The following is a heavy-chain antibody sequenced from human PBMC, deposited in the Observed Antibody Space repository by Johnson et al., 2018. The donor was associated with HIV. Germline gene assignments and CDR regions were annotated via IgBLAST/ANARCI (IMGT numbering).Heavy chain of an antibody. D-gene: IGHD3-22*01. Sequence: VQLMESGGGVVQPGRSLRLSCAASGFTFSSYAMSWVRQAPGKGLEWVSAISGRGGSTYYADSVKGRFPTSRDNSKNTLYLQMNSLKTEDTAVYYCTTYYDSSGYYFGPNAFDMWGQGTMVTVSS. CDR2: ISGRGGST. CDR1: GFTFSSYA. V-gene: IGHV3-23*01. J-gene: IGHJ3*02. CDR3: TTYYDSSGYYFGPNAFDM.